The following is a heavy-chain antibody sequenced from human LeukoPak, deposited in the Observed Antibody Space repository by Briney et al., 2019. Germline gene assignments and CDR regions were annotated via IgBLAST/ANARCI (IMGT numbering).Heavy chain of an antibody. CDR2: ITSSSGYT. J-gene: IGHJ4*02. Sequence: GGPLRLSCAASGFTFSDHYMAWIRQAPGKGLEWVSYITSSSGYTNYADSVKGRFTISRDNAKNSLYLQMNSLRAEDTAVYYRARASYDILTGYFDYWGQGTLVTVSS. D-gene: IGHD3-9*01. CDR3: ARASYDILTGYFDY. CDR1: GFTFSDHY. V-gene: IGHV3-11*05.